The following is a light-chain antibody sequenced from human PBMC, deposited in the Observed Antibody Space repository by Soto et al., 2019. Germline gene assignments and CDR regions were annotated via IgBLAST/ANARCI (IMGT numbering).Light chain of an antibody. J-gene: IGLJ2*01. CDR1: SSDVGGYNY. CDR3: SSYAGSNNFVV. CDR2: EVT. V-gene: IGLV2-8*01. Sequence: QSALTQPPSASGSPGQSVTISCTGTSSDVGGYNYVSWYQQHPGKAPKLMIYEVTKRPSGVPDRFSGSKSGNTASLTVSGLQAEDEGDFYCSSYAGSNNFVVFGGGTKVTVL.